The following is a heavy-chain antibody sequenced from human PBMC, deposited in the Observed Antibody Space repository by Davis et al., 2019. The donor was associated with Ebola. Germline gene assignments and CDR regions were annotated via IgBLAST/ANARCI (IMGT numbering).Heavy chain of an antibody. CDR3: ARGIVGATVNYYYGMDV. CDR2: IYSGGST. V-gene: IGHV3-66*01. CDR1: GFTVSSNY. D-gene: IGHD1-26*01. Sequence: PGGSLRLSCAASGFTVSSNYMSWVRQAPGKGLEWVSVIYSGGSTYYADSVKGRFTISRDNSKNTLYLQMNSLRAEDTAVYYCARGIVGATVNYYYGMDVWGQGTTVTVSS. J-gene: IGHJ6*02.